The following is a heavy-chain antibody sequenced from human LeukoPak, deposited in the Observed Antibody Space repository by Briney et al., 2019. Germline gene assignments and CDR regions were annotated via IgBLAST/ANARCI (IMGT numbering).Heavy chain of an antibody. V-gene: IGHV3-30-3*01. D-gene: IGHD6-6*01. CDR2: ISYDGSNK. J-gene: IGHJ4*02. Sequence: GRSLRLSCAASGFTFSSYAMHWVRQAPGKGLEWVAVISYDGSNKYYADSVKGRFTISRDNSKNTLYLQMNSLRAEDTAVYYCARDGLSGYSSSSDDFDYWGQGTLVTVSS. CDR3: ARDGLSGYSSSSDDFDY. CDR1: GFTFSSYA.